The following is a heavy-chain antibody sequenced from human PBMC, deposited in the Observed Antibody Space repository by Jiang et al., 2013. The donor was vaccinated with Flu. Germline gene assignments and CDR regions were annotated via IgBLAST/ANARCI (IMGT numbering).Heavy chain of an antibody. J-gene: IGHJ4*02. D-gene: IGHD3-22*01. CDR3: TTDVPKYYYDSSGYSGDDY. CDR1: GFTFSNAW. CDR2: IKSKTDGGTT. V-gene: IGHV3-15*01. Sequence: VQLLESGGGLVKPGGSLRLSCAVSGFTFSNAWMSWVRQAPGKGPEWVGRIKSKTDGGTTDYAAPVKGRFTISRDDSKNTLYLQMNSLKTEDTAVYYCTTDVPKYYYDSSGYSGDDYWGQGTLVTVSS.